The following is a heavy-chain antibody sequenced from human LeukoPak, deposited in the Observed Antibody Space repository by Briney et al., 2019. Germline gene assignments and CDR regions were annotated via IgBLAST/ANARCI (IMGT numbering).Heavy chain of an antibody. D-gene: IGHD6-19*01. J-gene: IGHJ6*02. CDR3: ARQGLNGYSSGWYGDYYYGMDV. CDR2: IYYSGST. Sequence: SETLSLTCTVSGGSISSYYWSWIRQPPGKGLEWIGYIYYSGSTNYNPSLKSRVTISVDTSKNQFPLKLSSVTAADTAVYYCARQGLNGYSSGWYGDYYYGMDVWGQGTTVTVSS. CDR1: GGSISSYY. V-gene: IGHV4-59*08.